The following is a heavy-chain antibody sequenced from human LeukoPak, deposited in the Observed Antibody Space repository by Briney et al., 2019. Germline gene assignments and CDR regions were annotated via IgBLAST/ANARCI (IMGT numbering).Heavy chain of an antibody. J-gene: IGHJ4*02. CDR2: IFNSGST. D-gene: IGHD2-2*01. V-gene: IGHV4-59*01. CDR3: SLGDCSSTSCYVFDY. Sequence: PSETLSLTCTVSGGYFSSYYWSWIRQPPGKGMEWIGYIFNSGSTNYNPSLKSRVTISVDTSKNQFSLKLSSVTAADTAVYFCSLGDCSSTSCYVFDYWGQGTLVTVSS. CDR1: GGYFSSYY.